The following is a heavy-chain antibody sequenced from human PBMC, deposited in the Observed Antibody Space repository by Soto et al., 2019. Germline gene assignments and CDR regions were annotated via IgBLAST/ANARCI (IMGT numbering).Heavy chain of an antibody. Sequence: GGSLRLSCAASGSTFSSYWMHWVRQAPGKGLVWVSRINSDGSSTSYADSVKGRFTISRDNAKNTLYLQMNSLRAEDTAVYYCVIGDYDFGYWGQGTLVTVSS. J-gene: IGHJ4*02. V-gene: IGHV3-74*01. CDR3: VIGDYDFGY. D-gene: IGHD4-17*01. CDR1: GSTFSSYW. CDR2: INSDGSST.